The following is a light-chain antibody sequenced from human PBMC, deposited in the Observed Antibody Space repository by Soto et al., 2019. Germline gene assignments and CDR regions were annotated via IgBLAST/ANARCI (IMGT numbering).Light chain of an antibody. CDR3: SSYTSSSTLPGV. Sequence: QSALTQPASVSGSPGQSITISCTGTSSDVCGYNYVSWYQQHPGKAPKLMIYEVSNRPSGVSNRFSGSKSGNTASLTISGLQAEDEADYYCSSYTSSSTLPGVFGGGTKVTVL. J-gene: IGLJ3*02. CDR2: EVS. CDR1: SSDVCGYNY. V-gene: IGLV2-14*01.